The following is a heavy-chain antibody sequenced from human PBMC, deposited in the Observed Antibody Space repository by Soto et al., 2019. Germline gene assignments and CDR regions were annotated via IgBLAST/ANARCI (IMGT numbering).Heavy chain of an antibody. V-gene: IGHV4-4*07. CDR2: FSLSGTT. J-gene: IGHJ4*02. CDR3: ARGMTPPGAPAWYYFDS. Sequence: QVQLQESGPGLMKPSETLSLTCTVSGASITSSSYWSWIRQPAGKGLEWIGRFSLSGTTNYNPSLRSRVTMSADVSKNQFSLRLTSVTAADTAFYACARGMTPPGAPAWYYFDSWGQGTLVTVSS. CDR1: GASITSSSY. D-gene: IGHD2-8*02.